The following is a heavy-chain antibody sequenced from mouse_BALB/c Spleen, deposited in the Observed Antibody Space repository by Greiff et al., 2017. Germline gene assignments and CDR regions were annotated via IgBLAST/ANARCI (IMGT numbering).Heavy chain of an antibody. Sequence: EVQLVESGPSLVKPSQTLSLTCSVTGDSITSGYWNWIRKFPGNKLEYMGYISYSGSTYYNPSLKSRISITRDTSKNQYYLQLNSVTTEDTATYYCARYITTAQEAWFAYWGQGTLVTVSA. CDR2: ISYSGST. V-gene: IGHV3-8*02. CDR1: GDSITSGY. D-gene: IGHD1-2*01. J-gene: IGHJ3*01. CDR3: ARYITTAQEAWFAY.